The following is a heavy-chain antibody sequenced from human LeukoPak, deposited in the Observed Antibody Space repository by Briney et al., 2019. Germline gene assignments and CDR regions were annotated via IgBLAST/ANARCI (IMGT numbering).Heavy chain of an antibody. CDR1: GGSISSYY. CDR3: ARHPFSSPFDY. CDR2: IYYSGTT. D-gene: IGHD2/OR15-2a*01. J-gene: IGHJ4*02. Sequence: PSETLSLTCTVSGGSISSYYWSWIRQPPGKGLEWIGYIYYSGTTNYNPSLKSRATISLDTFKNQFSLKLTSVTAADTAVYFCARHPFSSPFDYWGQGTLVTVSS. V-gene: IGHV4-59*08.